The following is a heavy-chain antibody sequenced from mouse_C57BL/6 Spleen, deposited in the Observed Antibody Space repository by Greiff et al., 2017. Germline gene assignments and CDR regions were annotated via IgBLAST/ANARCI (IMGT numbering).Heavy chain of an antibody. J-gene: IGHJ2*01. CDR1: GFNIKDDY. V-gene: IGHV14-4*01. CDR3: TGYDGYYVEY. Sequence: VQLQQSGAELVRPGASVKLSCTASGFNIKDDYMHWVKQRPEQGLEWIGWIDPENGDTEYASKFQGKATITADTSSNTAYLQLSSLTSEDTAVYYCTGYDGYYVEYWGQGTTLTVSS. D-gene: IGHD2-3*01. CDR2: IDPENGDT.